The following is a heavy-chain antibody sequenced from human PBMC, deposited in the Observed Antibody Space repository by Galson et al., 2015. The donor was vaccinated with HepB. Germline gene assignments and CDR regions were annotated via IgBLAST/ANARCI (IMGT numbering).Heavy chain of an antibody. CDR3: AREGEHLSTGLY. J-gene: IGHJ4*02. Sequence: SVKVSCKASGYTFITYPMHWVRQAPGQRLEWMGWINTVNGNTHYSQKFQGRVTFTRDTSASTVYMELSTLRSEDTAVYFCAREGEHLSTGLYWGQGTLVTVSS. CDR2: INTVNGNT. V-gene: IGHV1-3*04. D-gene: IGHD1-26*01. CDR1: GYTFITYP.